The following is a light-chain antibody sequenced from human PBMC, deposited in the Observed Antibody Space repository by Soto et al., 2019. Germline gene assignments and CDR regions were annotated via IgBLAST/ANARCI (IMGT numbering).Light chain of an antibody. CDR2: GTS. CDR3: QQFYSPVLS. CDR1: QNIAEF. J-gene: IGKJ4*01. V-gene: IGKV1-39*01. Sequence: DVQMTQSPSSLSASIGDRVTLTCRASQNIAEFLNWYQVKSDKGPKLLIYGTSTLQSGVPSRFSGGRSGTEFTLTLSNLHPEDFAVYYCQQFYSPVLSFGGGTRVELK.